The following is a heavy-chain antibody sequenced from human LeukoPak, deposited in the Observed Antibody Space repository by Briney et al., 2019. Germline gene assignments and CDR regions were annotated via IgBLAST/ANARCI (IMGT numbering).Heavy chain of an antibody. D-gene: IGHD5-12*01. CDR2: INHSGST. Sequence: PSETLSLTCAVYGGSFSGYYWSWIRQPPGKGLEWIGEINHSGSTNYNPSLKSRVTISVDTSKNQFSLKLSSVTAADTAVYYCARSRAIVATIGLHLDYWGQGTLVTVSS. V-gene: IGHV4-34*01. CDR1: GGSFSGYY. J-gene: IGHJ4*02. CDR3: ARSRAIVATIGLHLDY.